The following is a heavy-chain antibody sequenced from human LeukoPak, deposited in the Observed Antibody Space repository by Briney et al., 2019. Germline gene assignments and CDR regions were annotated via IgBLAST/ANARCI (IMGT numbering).Heavy chain of an antibody. CDR1: GYTFTSYD. CDR3: ASSSVAGNSYYYYYYMDV. Sequence: ASVKVSCKASGYTFTSYDINWVRQATGQGLEWMGWMNPNSGNTGYAQKFQGRVTMTRNTSISTAYMELSSLRSEDTAVYYCASSSVAGNSYYYYYYMDVWGKGTTVTISS. D-gene: IGHD6-19*01. J-gene: IGHJ6*03. CDR2: MNPNSGNT. V-gene: IGHV1-8*01.